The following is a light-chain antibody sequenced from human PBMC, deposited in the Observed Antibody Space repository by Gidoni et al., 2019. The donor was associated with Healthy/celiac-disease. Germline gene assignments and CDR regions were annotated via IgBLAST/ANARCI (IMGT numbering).Light chain of an antibody. J-gene: IGLJ3*02. CDR2: GNS. CDR1: SSNIGAGYD. Sequence: SVLTQPPSVSGAPGQRVTISCPGSSSNIGAGYDVHWYQQLPGTAPKLLIYGNSNRPSGGPDRFSGSKSGTSASLAITGLQAEDEADYYCQSYDSSLSGWVFGGGTKLTVL. V-gene: IGLV1-40*01. CDR3: QSYDSSLSGWV.